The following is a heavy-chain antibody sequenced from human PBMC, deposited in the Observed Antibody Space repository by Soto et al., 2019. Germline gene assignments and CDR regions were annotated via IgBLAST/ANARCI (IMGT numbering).Heavy chain of an antibody. Sequence: QVHLTQSGAEVKKPGSSVKVSCKAAGGTFNTYTLFWVRQAPGHGLEWMGRIIPMLTVTNSAQKFQDRLTLTADTSTGTALMELTSLRSDDTAVYYCSIGSWSAETFDVWGQGTMVTVSS. CDR2: IIPMLTVT. CDR1: GGTFNTYT. D-gene: IGHD2-2*01. CDR3: SIGSWSAETFDV. J-gene: IGHJ3*01. V-gene: IGHV1-69*02.